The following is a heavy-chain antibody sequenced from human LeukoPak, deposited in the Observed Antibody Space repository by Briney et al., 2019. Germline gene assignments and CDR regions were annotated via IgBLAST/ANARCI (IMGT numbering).Heavy chain of an antibody. CDR1: GISVNVSY. D-gene: IGHD6-13*01. CDR2: IYIDGTT. J-gene: IGHJ4*02. V-gene: IGHV3-53*01. CDR3: ARGPRYSFY. Sequence: GGSLRLSCEASGISVNVSYLSWVRQAPGRGLEWVSVIYIDGTTYYADSVKGRFTISRDQANNTPYLQMNTLRDEDTAVYYCARGPRYSFYWGQGTLVSVSS.